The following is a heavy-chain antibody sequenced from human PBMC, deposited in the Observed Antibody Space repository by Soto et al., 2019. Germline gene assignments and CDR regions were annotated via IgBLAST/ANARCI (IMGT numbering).Heavy chain of an antibody. Sequence: SETLSLTCTVSGGSISSYYWSWIRQPPGKGLEWIGYIYYSGSTNYNPSLKSRVTISVDTSKNQFSLKLSSVTAADTAVYYCARVDCSSTSSDDAFDIWGQGTMVTVS. CDR2: IYYSGST. CDR1: GGSISSYY. J-gene: IGHJ3*02. CDR3: ARVDCSSTSSDDAFDI. V-gene: IGHV4-59*01. D-gene: IGHD2-2*01.